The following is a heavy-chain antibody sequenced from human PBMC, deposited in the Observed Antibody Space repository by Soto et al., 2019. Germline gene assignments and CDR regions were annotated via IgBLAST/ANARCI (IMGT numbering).Heavy chain of an antibody. CDR1: GFIVSSNY. CDR3: ARSPWGGPFVY. CDR2: IYSGGST. Sequence: EVQLVESGGGLIQPGGSLRLSCTASGFIVSSNYMSWVRQAAGKGLEWVSVIYSGGSTYYGDSVKGRFTISRDNSKNTLYLQMNNLRAEDTAVYHCARSPWGGPFVYCGQGTLVTVSS. J-gene: IGHJ4*02. D-gene: IGHD7-27*01. V-gene: IGHV3-53*01.